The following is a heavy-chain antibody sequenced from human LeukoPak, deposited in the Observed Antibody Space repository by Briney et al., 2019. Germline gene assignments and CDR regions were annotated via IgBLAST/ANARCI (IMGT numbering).Heavy chain of an antibody. CDR1: GFTFSDYY. CDR2: ISSSGSTK. CDR3: ARDPEYSNSIRYYGMDV. J-gene: IGHJ6*02. V-gene: IGHV3-11*01. Sequence: GGSLRLSCAASGFTFSDYYMNWIRQAPGKGLEWVSYISSSGSTKYYVDSVKGRFTISRDNAKKSLYLQMNSLRAEDTAVYYCARDPEYSNSIRYYGMDVWGQGTTVTVSS. D-gene: IGHD6-6*01.